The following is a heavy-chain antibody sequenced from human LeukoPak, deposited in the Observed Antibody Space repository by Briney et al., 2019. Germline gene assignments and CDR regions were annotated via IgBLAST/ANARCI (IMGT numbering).Heavy chain of an antibody. D-gene: IGHD5-12*01. CDR3: ARGRGWLEDY. Sequence: GGSLRLSCAASGFTFSNYWMNWVRQAPGKGLEWVANIKRDGSEKNYVDSVKGRFTISRDNAKNSLFLQMNSLRADDTAVYYCARGRGWLEDYWGQGTLVTVSS. V-gene: IGHV3-7*05. CDR2: IKRDGSEK. J-gene: IGHJ4*02. CDR1: GFTFSNYW.